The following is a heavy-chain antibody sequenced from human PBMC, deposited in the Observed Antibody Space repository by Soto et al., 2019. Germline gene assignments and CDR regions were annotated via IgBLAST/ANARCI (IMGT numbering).Heavy chain of an antibody. V-gene: IGHV4-34*01. J-gene: IGHJ4*02. CDR1: GGSFSGYY. CDR3: ARPSDTVTTGGYGY. Sequence: PSETLSLTCAVYGGSFSGYYWSWIRQPPGKGLEWIGEINHSGSTNYNPSLKSRVTISVDTSKNQFSLKLSSVTAADTAVYYCARPSDTVTTGGYGYWGQGTLVTVSS. D-gene: IGHD4-17*01. CDR2: INHSGST.